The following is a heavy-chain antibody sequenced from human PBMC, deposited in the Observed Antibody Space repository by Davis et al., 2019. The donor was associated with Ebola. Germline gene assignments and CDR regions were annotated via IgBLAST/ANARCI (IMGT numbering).Heavy chain of an antibody. Sequence: SVKVSCKASGGTFSSYTISWVRQAPGQGLEWMGGIIPIFGTANYAQKFQGRVTITADESTSTAYMELSSLRSEDTAVYYCARVREYYDSSGYYNWCDPWGQGTLVTVSS. CDR1: GGTFSSYT. CDR3: ARVREYYDSSGYYNWCDP. CDR2: IIPIFGTA. V-gene: IGHV1-69*13. J-gene: IGHJ5*02. D-gene: IGHD3-22*01.